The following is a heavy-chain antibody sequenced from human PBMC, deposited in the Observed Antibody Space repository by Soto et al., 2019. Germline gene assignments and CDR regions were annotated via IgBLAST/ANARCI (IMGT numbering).Heavy chain of an antibody. CDR3: ARESEDLTSNFDY. CDR2: ISSTTNYI. J-gene: IGHJ4*02. V-gene: IGHV3-21*06. CDR1: GCTLTRYS. Sequence: PEGRPGLYYSGSGCTLTRYSMNWVRQAPGKGLEWVSSISSTTNYIYYGDSMKGRFTISRDNAKNSLYLEMNSLRAEDTAVYYCARESEDLTSNFDYWGQGTLVTVSS.